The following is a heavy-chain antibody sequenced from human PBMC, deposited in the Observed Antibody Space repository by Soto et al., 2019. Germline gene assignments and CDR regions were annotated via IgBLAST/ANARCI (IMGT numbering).Heavy chain of an antibody. Sequence: EILSLTCTVTGGSISSFYWSWIRQPPGKGLEWIGYIYYSGSTNYNPSLKSRVTISVDTSKNQFSLKLSSVTAADTAVYYCARVWGYYDSSGYYYYRSGEFYFDYWGQGTLLTVSS. CDR2: IYYSGST. V-gene: IGHV4-59*01. CDR3: ARVWGYYDSSGYYYYRSGEFYFDY. CDR1: GGSISSFY. D-gene: IGHD3-22*01. J-gene: IGHJ4*02.